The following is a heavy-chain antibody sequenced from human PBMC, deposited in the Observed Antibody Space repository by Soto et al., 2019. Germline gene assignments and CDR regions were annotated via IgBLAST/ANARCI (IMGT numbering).Heavy chain of an antibody. Sequence: QVQLVESGGGLVKPGGSLRLSCAASGFTFSDYYMSWIRQAPGKGLEWVSYISSSGSTIYYADSVKGRFTIARDNAKNALYLQMNRLRAEDTAVYYWARDLGLLAGCGAECYGAGAFDIWGQGTMVTVSS. CDR2: ISSSGSTI. J-gene: IGHJ3*02. CDR3: ARDLGLLAGCGAECYGAGAFDI. V-gene: IGHV3-11*01. D-gene: IGHD2-21*01. CDR1: GFTFSDYY.